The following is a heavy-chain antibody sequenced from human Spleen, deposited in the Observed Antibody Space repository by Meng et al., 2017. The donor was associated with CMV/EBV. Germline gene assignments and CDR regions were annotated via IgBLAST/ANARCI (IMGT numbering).Heavy chain of an antibody. Sequence: VQLQQWGAGLLKPSETLSLTCAVYGGSFSGYYWSWIRQPPGKGLEWIGEINHSGSTNYNPSLKSRVTISVDTSKNQFSLKLSSVTAADTAVYYCARDQISGFDYWGQGTLVTVSS. J-gene: IGHJ4*02. D-gene: IGHD3-10*01. CDR2: INHSGST. V-gene: IGHV4-34*01. CDR1: GGSFSGYY. CDR3: ARDQISGFDY.